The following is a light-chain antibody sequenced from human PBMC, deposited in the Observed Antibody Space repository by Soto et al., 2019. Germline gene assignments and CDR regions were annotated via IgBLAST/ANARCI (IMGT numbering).Light chain of an antibody. CDR1: QSVSSNF. Sequence: EIVLTQSPGTLSLSPGERATLSCKASQSVSSNFLAWYQRKPCQAPRLLIYGAYYRATDIPYRFSGSGSGTGFTLTITRLEPEDFEVYYCQQYCTSPPTFGQGTKVEI. CDR3: QQYCTSPPT. CDR2: GAY. V-gene: IGKV3-20*01. J-gene: IGKJ1*01.